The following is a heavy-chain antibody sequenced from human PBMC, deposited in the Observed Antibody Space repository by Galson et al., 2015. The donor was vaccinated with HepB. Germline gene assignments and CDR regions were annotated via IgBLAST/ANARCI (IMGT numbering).Heavy chain of an antibody. D-gene: IGHD6-19*01. CDR2: ISSSSSTI. J-gene: IGHJ2*01. V-gene: IGHV3-48*01. Sequence: SLRLSCAASGFTFSSYSMNWVRQAPGKGLEWVSYISSSSSTIYYADSVKGRFTISRDNAKNSLYLQMNSLRAEDTAVYYCAREGGYSSGLGYFDLWGRGTLVTVSS. CDR1: GFTFSSYS. CDR3: AREGGYSSGLGYFDL.